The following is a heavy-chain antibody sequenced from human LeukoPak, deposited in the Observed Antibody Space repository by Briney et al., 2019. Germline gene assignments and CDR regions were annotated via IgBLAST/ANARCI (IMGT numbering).Heavy chain of an antibody. J-gene: IGHJ4*02. D-gene: IGHD5-24*01. V-gene: IGHV4-39*07. CDR1: GFTFSSYS. CDR2: IYYSGST. Sequence: GSLRLSCAASGFTFSSYSMNWVRQAPGKGLEWIGSIYYSGSTYYNPSLKSRVTISVDTSKNQFSLKLSSVTAADTAVYYCARDRMATYSFDYWGQGTLVTVSS. CDR3: ARDRMATYSFDY.